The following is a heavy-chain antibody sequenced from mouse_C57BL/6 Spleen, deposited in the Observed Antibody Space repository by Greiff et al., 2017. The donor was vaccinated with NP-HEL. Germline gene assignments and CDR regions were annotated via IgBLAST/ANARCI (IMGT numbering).Heavy chain of an antibody. CDR1: GFTFSDYG. CDR3: ARDYGSSDVGWYFDV. V-gene: IGHV5-17*01. CDR2: ISSGSSTT. J-gene: IGHJ1*03. D-gene: IGHD1-1*01. Sequence: DVLLVESGGGLVKPGGSLKLSCAASGFTFSDYGMHWVRQAPEQGLEWVAYISSGSSTTYYADTVKGRFTISRDNAKNTLFLQMTSLRSEDTARYYCARDYGSSDVGWYFDVWGKGTTVTVSS.